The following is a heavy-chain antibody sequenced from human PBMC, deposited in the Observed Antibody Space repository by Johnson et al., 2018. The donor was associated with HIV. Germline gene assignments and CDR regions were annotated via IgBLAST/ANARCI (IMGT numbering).Heavy chain of an antibody. CDR1: GFTFSSYA. Sequence: VKLVESGGGLVQPGGSLRLSCAASGFTFSSYAMSWVRQAPGKGLEWVTAFSGRGGSTYYADSVKGGVPISRDNSKNTLYLQMNSLRAEDTAVYYCARDLRGANWHDVFDIWGQGTMVTVSS. CDR3: ARDLRGANWHDVFDI. CDR2: FSGRGGST. D-gene: IGHD1-26*01. J-gene: IGHJ3*02. V-gene: IGHV3-23*04.